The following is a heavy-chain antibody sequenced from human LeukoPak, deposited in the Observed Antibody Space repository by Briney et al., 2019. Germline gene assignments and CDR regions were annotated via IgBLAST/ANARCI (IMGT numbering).Heavy chain of an antibody. CDR1: GFTVSSNY. J-gene: IGHJ6*02. V-gene: IGHV3-66*01. CDR2: IYSGGST. CDR3: ARDVVATISESYGMDV. D-gene: IGHD5-12*01. Sequence: GGSLRLSCAASGFTVSSNYMSWVSQAPGKGLEWVSVIYSGGSTYYADSVKGRFTISRDNSKNTLYLQMNSLRAEDTAVYYCARDVVATISESYGMDVWGQGTTVTVSS.